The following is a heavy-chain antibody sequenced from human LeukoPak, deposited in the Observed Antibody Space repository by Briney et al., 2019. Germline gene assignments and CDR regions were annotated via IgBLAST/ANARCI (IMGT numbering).Heavy chain of an antibody. CDR3: SREAVTGRYKRYYFDS. CDR1: GGSISSHY. J-gene: IGHJ4*02. Sequence: SETLSLTCTVSGGSISSHYCHWIRQSPGKGLEWIGYIYDSGRTIYSPSLKTRVTMSIDTSTNRFSLQLTSVTATDTAIYYCSREAVTGRYKRYYFDSWGQGTLVTVSS. V-gene: IGHV4-59*11. CDR2: IYDSGRT. D-gene: IGHD6-19*01.